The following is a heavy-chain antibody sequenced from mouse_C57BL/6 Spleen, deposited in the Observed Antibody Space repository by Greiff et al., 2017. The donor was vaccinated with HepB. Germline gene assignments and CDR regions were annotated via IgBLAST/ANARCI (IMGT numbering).Heavy chain of an antibody. V-gene: IGHV5-17*01. J-gene: IGHJ1*03. CDR2: ISSGSSTI. CDR3: ARKSSWYFDV. CDR1: GFTFSDYG. D-gene: IGHD1-1*01. Sequence: EVKLVESGGGLVKPGGSLKLSCAASGFTFSDYGMHWVRRAPEKGLEWVAYISSGSSTIYYADTVKGRFTISRDNAKNTLFLQMTSLRSEDTAMYYCARKSSWYFDVWGTGTTVTVSS.